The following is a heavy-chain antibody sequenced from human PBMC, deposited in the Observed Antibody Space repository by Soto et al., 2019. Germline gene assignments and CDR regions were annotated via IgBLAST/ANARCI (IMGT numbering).Heavy chain of an antibody. CDR3: ARGQNWNVAWFDP. V-gene: IGHV4-30-4*01. CDR2: IYYSGST. CDR1: GGSISSGDYY. D-gene: IGHD1-1*01. Sequence: PSATLSITCTVSGGSISSGDYYWSWIRQPPGKGLEWIGYIYYSGSTYYNPSLKSRVTISVDTSKNQFSLKLSSVTAADTAVYYCARGQNWNVAWFDPWGQGTLVTVSS. J-gene: IGHJ5*02.